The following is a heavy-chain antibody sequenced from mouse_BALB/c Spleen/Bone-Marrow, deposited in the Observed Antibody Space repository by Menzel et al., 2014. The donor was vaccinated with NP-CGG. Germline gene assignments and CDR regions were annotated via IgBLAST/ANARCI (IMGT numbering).Heavy chain of an antibody. CDR2: ISCYNGAT. D-gene: IGHD2-4*01. J-gene: IGHJ4*01. CDR1: GYSFTGYY. CDR3: AGGGTMISTDAMDY. V-gene: IGHV1S34*01. Sequence: LVKTGASVKISCKASGYSFTGYYMHWVKQSHGKSLEWIGYISCYNGATRYNQKFKGKATFTVDTSSSTAHMQFNSLTSEDSAVYFCAGGGTMISTDAMDYWGQGTPVTVSP.